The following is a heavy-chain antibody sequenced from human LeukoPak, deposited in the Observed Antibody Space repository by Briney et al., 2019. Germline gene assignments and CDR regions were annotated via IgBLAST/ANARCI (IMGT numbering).Heavy chain of an antibody. J-gene: IGHJ3*02. V-gene: IGHV3-30*18. Sequence: GGSLRLSCAASGFTFSNAWMNWVRQAPGKRLEWVAVISYDGSNKYYADSVKGRFTISRDNSKNTLYLQMNSLRAEDTAVYYCAKECPGYAFDIWGQGTMVTVSS. D-gene: IGHD2-15*01. CDR3: AKECPGYAFDI. CDR2: ISYDGSNK. CDR1: GFTFSNAW.